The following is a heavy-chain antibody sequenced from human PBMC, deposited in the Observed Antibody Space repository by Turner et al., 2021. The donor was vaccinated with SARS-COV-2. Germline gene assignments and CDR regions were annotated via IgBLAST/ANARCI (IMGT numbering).Heavy chain of an antibody. CDR2: FDPEDGKT. V-gene: IGHV1-24*01. CDR1: GYTLTELS. Sequence: QVQLVQSGAEVKKPGASVKVSCKVSGYTLTELSMHWVRQAPGKGLEWMGGFDPEDGKTIYAQKFQGRVTMPEDTSTDTAYMELSSLRSEDTAVYYCATGHAYCGGDCSIHSWGQGTLVTVSS. D-gene: IGHD2-21*02. J-gene: IGHJ4*02. CDR3: ATGHAYCGGDCSIHS.